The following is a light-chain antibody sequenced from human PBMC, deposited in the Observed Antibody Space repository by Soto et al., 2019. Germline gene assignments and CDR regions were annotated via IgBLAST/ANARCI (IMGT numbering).Light chain of an antibody. CDR2: AAS. J-gene: IGKJ4*01. Sequence: DIQMTQSPSSLSASFGDRVTITCRASQGIGVYLAWFQQEPGNAPKLLIYAASTLQSGVPSRFSGSGSGTDFTLTISSLQPEDVATYYCQKYNSAPLTFGGGTKVDIK. CDR1: QGIGVY. V-gene: IGKV1-27*01. CDR3: QKYNSAPLT.